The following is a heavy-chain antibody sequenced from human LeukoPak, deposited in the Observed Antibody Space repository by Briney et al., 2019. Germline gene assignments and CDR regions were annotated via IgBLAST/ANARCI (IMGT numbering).Heavy chain of an antibody. J-gene: IGHJ4*02. V-gene: IGHV4-4*02. CDR3: ARSYNDILTGYTPPDY. D-gene: IGHD3-9*01. CDR2: VYHSGTT. Sequence: SETLSLTCAVSGGSIDSSNLWSWVRQPPGKGLEWIGEVYHSGTTNYNPSLKSRVIISVDKSKNQFSLKLSSVTAADTAVYYCARSYNDILTGYTPPDYWGQGTLVTVSS. CDR1: GGSIDSSNL.